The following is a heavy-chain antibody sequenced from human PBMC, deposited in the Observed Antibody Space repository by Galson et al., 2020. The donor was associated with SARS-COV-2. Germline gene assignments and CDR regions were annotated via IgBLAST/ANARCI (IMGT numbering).Heavy chain of an antibody. J-gene: IGHJ3*01. V-gene: IGHV3-30-3*01. CDR3: ARTSFSYDNSGYPAFDV. Sequence: TGGPLRLSCAASGFTLSRFRMHWVRQAPGKGLEWVASLSYDGSSKIYGDSVKGRFTISRDNSHNTLYLQVNSLRAEDTAVYYCARTSFSYDNSGYPAFDVWGQGTMLTVSS. CDR1: GFTLSRFR. CDR2: LSYDGSSK. D-gene: IGHD3-22*01.